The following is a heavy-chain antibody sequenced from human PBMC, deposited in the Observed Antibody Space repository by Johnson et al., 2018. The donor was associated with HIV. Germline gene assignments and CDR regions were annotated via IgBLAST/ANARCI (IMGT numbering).Heavy chain of an antibody. CDR2: IKQDGSEK. V-gene: IGHV3-7*03. D-gene: IGHD1-7*01. CDR3: AKGKGGTTSPIHDAFDI. Sequence: VQLVESGGGLVQPGGSLRLSCAASGFTFSSYWMSWVRQAPGKGLEWVANIKQDGSEKYYADSVKGRFTISRDNAKNTLYLQMNSLRTEDTALYYCAKGKGGTTSPIHDAFDIWGQGTMVTVSS. J-gene: IGHJ3*02. CDR1: GFTFSSYW.